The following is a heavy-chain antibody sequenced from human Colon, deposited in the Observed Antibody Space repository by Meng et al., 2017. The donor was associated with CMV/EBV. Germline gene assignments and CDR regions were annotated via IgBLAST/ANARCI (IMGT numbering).Heavy chain of an antibody. CDR3: ARDRSIMITSGATHGMDI. D-gene: IGHD3-16*01. CDR2: ISAYSGET. CDR1: GYTFTSYG. J-gene: IGHJ6*02. Sequence: ASVKVSCKASGYTFTSYGASWVRLAPGQGLEWVGWISAYSGETIYAQKFQGSVTMTTDTSTSTAYMELRSLRSDDSAVYYCARDRSIMITSGATHGMDIWGHGTTVTVSS. V-gene: IGHV1-18*01.